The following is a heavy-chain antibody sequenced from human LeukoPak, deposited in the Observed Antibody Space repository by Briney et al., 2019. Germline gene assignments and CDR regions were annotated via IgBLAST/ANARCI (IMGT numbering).Heavy chain of an antibody. V-gene: IGHV4-30-2*01. J-gene: IGHJ5*02. D-gene: IGHD2/OR15-2a*01. Sequence: SQTLSLTCTVSGGSISSGGYYWSWIRQPPGKGLEWIGYIYHSGSTYYNPSLKSRVTISVDRSKNQFSLKLSSVTAADTAVYYCARISIGWFDPWGQGTLVTVSS. CDR3: ARISIGWFDP. CDR2: IYHSGST. CDR1: GGSISSGGYY.